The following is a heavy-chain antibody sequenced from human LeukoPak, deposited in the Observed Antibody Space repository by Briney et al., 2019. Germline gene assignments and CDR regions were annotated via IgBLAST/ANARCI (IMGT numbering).Heavy chain of an antibody. J-gene: IGHJ4*02. CDR3: VTNYVDSSAYYPDFGY. V-gene: IGHV3-23*01. CDR1: GFTFSSYA. Sequence: GGSLRLSCAASGFTFSSYAMSWVRQAPLKGLEWVSAISGSGRNTYYADSVKGRFTISRDNSKNSLYLQMNSLRAEDTAVYYCVTNYVDSSAYYPDFGYWDQGALVTVST. CDR2: ISGSGRNT. D-gene: IGHD3-22*01.